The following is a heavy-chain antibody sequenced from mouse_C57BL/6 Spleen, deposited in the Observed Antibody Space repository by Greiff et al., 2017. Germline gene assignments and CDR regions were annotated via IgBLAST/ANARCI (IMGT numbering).Heavy chain of an antibody. CDR2: ISSGGSYT. CDR3: ARHGGATTAFDY. Sequence: EVHLVESGGDLVKPGGSLKLSCAASGFTFSSYGMSWVRQTPDKRLEWVATISSGGSYTNYPDSVKGRFTISRDNAKNTLYLQMSSLKSEDTAMXYCARHGGATTAFDYWGQGTTLTVSS. J-gene: IGHJ2*01. CDR1: GFTFSSYG. D-gene: IGHD1-2*01. V-gene: IGHV5-6*01.